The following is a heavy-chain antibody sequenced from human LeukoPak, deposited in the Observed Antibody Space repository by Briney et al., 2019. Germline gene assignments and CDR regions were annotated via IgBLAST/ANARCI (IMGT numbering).Heavy chain of an antibody. CDR3: ARGVYCSSTSCYIGGGVDY. Sequence: PSQTLSLTCTVSGGSISSGSYYWSWIRQPAGKGLEWIGRIYTSGSTNYNPSLKSRVTISVDTSKNQFSLKLSSVTAADTAVYYCARGVYCSSTSCYIGGGVDYWGQGTLVTVSS. CDR1: GGSISSGSYY. D-gene: IGHD2-2*02. CDR2: IYTSGST. J-gene: IGHJ4*02. V-gene: IGHV4-61*02.